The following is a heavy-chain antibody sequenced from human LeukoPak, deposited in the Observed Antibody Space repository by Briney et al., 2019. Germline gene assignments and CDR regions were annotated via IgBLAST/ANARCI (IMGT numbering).Heavy chain of an antibody. CDR1: GGSFSGYY. V-gene: IGHV4-34*01. Sequence: SETLSLTCAVYGGSFSGYYWSWIRQPPGKGPEWIGEVNHSGSSNYSPSLESRVTISVDTSKNQFSLKLSSVTAADTAVYYCARVLRYYYDSSGYYYFDYWGQGTLVTVSS. CDR2: VNHSGSS. J-gene: IGHJ4*02. CDR3: ARVLRYYYDSSGYYYFDY. D-gene: IGHD3-22*01.